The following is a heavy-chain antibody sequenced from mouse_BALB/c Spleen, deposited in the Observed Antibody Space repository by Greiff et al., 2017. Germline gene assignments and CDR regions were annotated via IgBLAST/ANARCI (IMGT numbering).Heavy chain of an antibody. J-gene: IGHJ3*01. D-gene: IGHD2-14*01. CDR3: ASPDRYDVRFAY. CDR1: GFTFSSYG. CDR2: ISSGGSYT. Sequence: EVQGVESGGDLVKPGGSLKLSCAASGFTFSSYGMSWVRQTPDKRLEWVATISSGGSYTYYPDSVKGRFTISRDNAKITLYLQMSSLKSEDTAMYYCASPDRYDVRFAYWGQGTLVTVSA. V-gene: IGHV5-6*01.